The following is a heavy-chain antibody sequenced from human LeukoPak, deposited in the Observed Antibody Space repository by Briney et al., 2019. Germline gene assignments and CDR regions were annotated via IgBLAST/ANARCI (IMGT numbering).Heavy chain of an antibody. CDR1: GGTFSSYA. CDR2: IIPIFGKA. CDR3: ARAFRYCSGGSCSYYFDY. D-gene: IGHD2-15*01. V-gene: IGHV1-69*05. J-gene: IGHJ4*02. Sequence: EASVKVSCKASGGTFSSYAISWVRQAPGQGLEWMGRIIPIFGKANYAQKFQGRVTITTDESTSTAYMELSSLRSEDTAVYYCARAFRYCSGGSCSYYFDYWGQGTLVTVSS.